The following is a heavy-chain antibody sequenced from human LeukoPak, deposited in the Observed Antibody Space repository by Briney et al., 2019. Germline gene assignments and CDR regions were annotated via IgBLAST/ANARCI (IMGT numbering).Heavy chain of an antibody. J-gene: IGHJ1*01. CDR2: IYSSGST. V-gene: IGHV4-4*07. Sequence: PSETLSLTCTVSGGSINNYYWTWIRQPAGRGLEWIGRIYSSGSTNYNSSLKSRVTMSVDTSKTQSQLSLKLSSVTAADTAVYYCAREGEYGDYKHWGQGTLVTVSS. CDR1: GGSINNYY. CDR3: AREGEYGDYKH. D-gene: IGHD4-17*01.